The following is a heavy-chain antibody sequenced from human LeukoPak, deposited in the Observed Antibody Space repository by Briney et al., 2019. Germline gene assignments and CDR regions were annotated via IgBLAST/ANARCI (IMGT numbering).Heavy chain of an antibody. CDR2: INWNGGST. CDR3: ARGVPGVGSMASDY. D-gene: IGHD7-27*01. J-gene: IGHJ4*02. V-gene: IGHV3-20*04. Sequence: GGSLRLSCAASGFTFDDYGMSWVRQAPGKGLEWVSGINWNGGSTGYADSVKGRFTISRDNAKNSLYLQMNSLRAEDTALYYCARGVPGVGSMASDYWGQGTLVTVSS. CDR1: GFTFDDYG.